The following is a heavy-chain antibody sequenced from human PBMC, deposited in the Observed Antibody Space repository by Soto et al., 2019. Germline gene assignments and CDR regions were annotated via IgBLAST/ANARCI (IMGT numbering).Heavy chain of an antibody. CDR3: ARAVVVADNWFDP. Sequence: TLSLTCAVSGGSISSGGYSWSWIRQPPGKGQEWIGYIYHSGSTYYNPSLKSRVTISVDRSKNQFSLKLSSVTAADTAVYYCARAVVVADNWFDPWGQGTLVTVSS. CDR2: IYHSGST. V-gene: IGHV4-30-2*01. CDR1: GGSISSGGYS. D-gene: IGHD2-15*01. J-gene: IGHJ5*02.